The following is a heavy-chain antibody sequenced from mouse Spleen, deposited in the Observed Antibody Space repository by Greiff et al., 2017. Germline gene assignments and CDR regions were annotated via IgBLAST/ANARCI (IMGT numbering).Heavy chain of an antibody. V-gene: IGHV1-7*01. CDR3: ARSPNSYFDY. CDR1: GYTFTSYW. CDR2: INPSTGYT. J-gene: IGHJ2*01. Sequence: VKVVESGAELAKPGASVKMSCKASGYTFTSYWMHWVKQRPGQGLEWIGYINPSTGYTEYNQKFKDKATLTADKSSSTAYMQLSSLTSEDSAVYYCARSPNSYFDYWGQGTTLTVSS.